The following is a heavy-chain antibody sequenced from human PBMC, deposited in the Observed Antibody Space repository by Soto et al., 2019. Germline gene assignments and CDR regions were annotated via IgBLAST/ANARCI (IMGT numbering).Heavy chain of an antibody. J-gene: IGHJ4*02. CDR1: GYTFTNYY. CDR2: INPSGGTT. Sequence: QVQLVQSGAEVKKPGASVKVSCKALGYTFTNYYMHWVRQAPGQGLEWMGIINPSGGTTNYAQRFQGRVTITRYTSTSTVYMELSSLRSEDTAVYYCARARDYGSRWYIGQYYFDYWGQGTLVTVSS. CDR3: ARARDYGSRWYIGQYYFDY. V-gene: IGHV1-46*01. D-gene: IGHD6-13*01.